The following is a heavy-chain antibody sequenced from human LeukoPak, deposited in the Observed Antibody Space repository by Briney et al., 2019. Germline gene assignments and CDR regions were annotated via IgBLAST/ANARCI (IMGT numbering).Heavy chain of an antibody. CDR3: ARQPYDFWSGYLHYWFDP. J-gene: IGHJ5*02. V-gene: IGHV4-59*08. CDR1: GGSISSYY. Sequence: SETLSLTCTVSGGSISSYYWSWIRQPPGKGLEWIGYIYYSGSTNYNPSLKSRVTISVDTSKNQFSLKLSSVTAADTAVYYCARQPYDFWSGYLHYWFDPWGQGTLVTVSS. CDR2: IYYSGST. D-gene: IGHD3-3*01.